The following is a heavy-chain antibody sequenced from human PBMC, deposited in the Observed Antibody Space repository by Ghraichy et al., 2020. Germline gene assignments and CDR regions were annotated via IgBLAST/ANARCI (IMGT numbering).Heavy chain of an antibody. CDR1: GFTFSNYA. V-gene: IGHV3-23*01. J-gene: IGHJ3*02. D-gene: IGHD6-19*01. Sequence: GGSLRLSCAASGFTFSNYAMSWVRQAPGKGLEWVSAISGRGGSTYYADSVRGRFTISRDNSKITLYLQMNSLRAEDTAVYYCAKDRDTSGWLNAFDIWGQGTMVTVSS. CDR3: AKDRDTSGWLNAFDI. CDR2: ISGRGGST.